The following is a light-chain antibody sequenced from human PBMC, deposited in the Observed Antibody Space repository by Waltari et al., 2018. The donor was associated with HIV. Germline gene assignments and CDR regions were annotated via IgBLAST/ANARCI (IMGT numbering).Light chain of an antibody. V-gene: IGLV1-40*01. CDR1: SSYIGAGYD. Sequence: QSVLTPPPSVSGAPGQRVTISCTGSSSYIGAGYDVHWYQQLPGTAPKLLIYGNSNRPSGVPDRFSGSKSGTSASLAITGLQAEDEADYYCQSYDSSLSAPVVFGGGTKLTVL. CDR2: GNS. J-gene: IGLJ2*01. CDR3: QSYDSSLSAPVV.